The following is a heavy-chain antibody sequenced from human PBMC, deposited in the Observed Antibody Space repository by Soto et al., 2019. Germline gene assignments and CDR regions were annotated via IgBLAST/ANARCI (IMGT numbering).Heavy chain of an antibody. CDR2: IYYSGST. Sequence: SETLSLTCTVSGGSIDSGGSYWGWIRQPPGQGLEWIGYIYYSGSTFYNPSLKSRVTISLDTSKNQFSLRLRSVTAADTAVYYCESAMSEYYFDSWGQGSLVTVSS. J-gene: IGHJ4*02. CDR1: GGSIDSGGSY. V-gene: IGHV4-31*03. CDR3: ESAMSEYYFDS.